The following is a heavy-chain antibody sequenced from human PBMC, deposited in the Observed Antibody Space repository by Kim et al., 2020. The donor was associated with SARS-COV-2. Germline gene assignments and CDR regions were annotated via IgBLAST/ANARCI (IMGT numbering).Heavy chain of an antibody. CDR1: GGSISSYY. D-gene: IGHD5-12*01. CDR2: IYYSGST. CDR3: ASYPYSGYDAYYFDY. Sequence: SETLSLTCTVSGGSISSYYWSWIRQPPGKGLEWIGYIYYSGSTNYNPSLKSRVTISVDTSKNQFSLKLSSVTAADTAVYYCASYPYSGYDAYYFDYWGQGTLVTVSS. J-gene: IGHJ4*02. V-gene: IGHV4-59*13.